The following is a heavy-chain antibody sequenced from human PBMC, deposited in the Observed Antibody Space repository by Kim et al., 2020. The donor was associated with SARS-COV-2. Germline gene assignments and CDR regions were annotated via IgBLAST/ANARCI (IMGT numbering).Heavy chain of an antibody. CDR1: GYRFTSYW. CDR3: ARHPIRGDSSGYFFDY. V-gene: IGHV5-51*01. D-gene: IGHD3-22*01. J-gene: IGHJ4*02. CDR2: IYPGDSDT. Sequence: GESLKISCKGSGYRFTSYWIGWVRQMPGKGLEWMGIIYPGDSDTRYSPSFQGQVTISADKSISTAYLQWSSLKASDTAMYYCARHPIRGDSSGYFFDYWGQGTLVTVSS.